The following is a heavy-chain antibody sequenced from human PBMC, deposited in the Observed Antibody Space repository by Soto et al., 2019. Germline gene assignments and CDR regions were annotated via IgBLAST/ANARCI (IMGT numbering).Heavy chain of an antibody. J-gene: IGHJ6*02. CDR3: VRGSGNCGGNPLTYGMDV. CDR1: GGSVRRGSYC. Sequence: QVQLQESGPGLVKPSETLSLICTVSGGSVRRGSYCWTGIRQPPGKGLEWLGAFYYTESPQYNPSLRGRVPISVDTPRTQFSLNLTSVTAADTALYFCVRGSGNCGGNPLTYGMDVWGQGTTVTVSS. CDR2: FYYTESP. V-gene: IGHV4-61*01. D-gene: IGHD2-21*01.